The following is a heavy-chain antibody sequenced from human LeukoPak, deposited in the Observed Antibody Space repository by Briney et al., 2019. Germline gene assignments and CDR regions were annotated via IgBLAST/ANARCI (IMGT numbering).Heavy chain of an antibody. Sequence: GASVKVSCKASGGTFSSYAISWVRQAPGQGLEWMGRIIPILGIANYAQKFQGRVTITADKSTSTAYMELSSLRSEDTAVYYCARDPYLLCLSSSWDYYFDYWGQGTLVTVSS. D-gene: IGHD6-13*01. CDR3: ARDPYLLCLSSSWDYYFDY. CDR1: GGTFSSYA. V-gene: IGHV1-69*04. CDR2: IIPILGIA. J-gene: IGHJ4*02.